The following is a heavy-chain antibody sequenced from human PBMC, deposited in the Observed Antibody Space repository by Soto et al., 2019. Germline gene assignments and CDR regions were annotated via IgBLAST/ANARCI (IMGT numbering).Heavy chain of an antibody. CDR2: MNPNSGNT. CDR1: GYTFTSYD. CDR3: ARVFVVVPAAPGPYYYYYMDV. V-gene: IGHV1-8*01. D-gene: IGHD2-2*01. Sequence: ASVKVSCKASGYTFTSYDINWVRQATGQGLEWMGWMNPNSGNTGYAQKFQGRVTMTRNTSISTAYMELSSLRSEDTAVYYCARVFVVVPAAPGPYYYYYMDVWGKGTTVTVSS. J-gene: IGHJ6*03.